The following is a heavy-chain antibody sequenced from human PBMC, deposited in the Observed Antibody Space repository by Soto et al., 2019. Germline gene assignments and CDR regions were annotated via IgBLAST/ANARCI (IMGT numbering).Heavy chain of an antibody. J-gene: IGHJ6*03. Sequence: PGESLTISWKGFGYSFAGYWVGWVRQMPGKGLEWMGIIYPGDFDTRYSPSLQGQVTISADKSISTAYLQWSSLKASDTAMYYCARQKGTSYYYMDVWGKGTTVTVSS. CDR2: IYPGDFDT. V-gene: IGHV5-51*01. D-gene: IGHD2-8*01. CDR1: GYSFAGYW. CDR3: ARQKGTSYYYMDV.